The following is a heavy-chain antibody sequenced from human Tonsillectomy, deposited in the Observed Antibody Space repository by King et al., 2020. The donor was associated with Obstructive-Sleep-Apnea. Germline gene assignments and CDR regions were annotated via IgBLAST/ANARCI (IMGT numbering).Heavy chain of an antibody. J-gene: IGHJ4*02. CDR2: MNPNSGNT. D-gene: IGHD6-19*01. V-gene: IGHV1-8*01. CDR1: GYTFTSYD. Sequence: VQLVESGAEVKKPGASVKVSCKASGYTFTSYDINWVQQATGQGLEWMGWMNPNSGNTGYAQKFQGRVTMTRDTSINTAYMELSSLTSEDTAVYYCARGASSSGWYHWGQGTLVTVSS. CDR3: ARGASSSGWYH.